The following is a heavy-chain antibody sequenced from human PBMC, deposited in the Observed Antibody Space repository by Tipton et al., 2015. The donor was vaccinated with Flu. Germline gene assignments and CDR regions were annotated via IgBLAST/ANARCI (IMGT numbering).Heavy chain of an antibody. D-gene: IGHD6-19*01. Sequence: QLVQSGAEVRKPGASVKISCKTSGHTFTSYAFHWVRQAPGQSPEWMGWINAGDKYTKYSEKYQDRLTITSDTSASTVYLELSSRASEDSGVFYCARGSGWYGGVGYHFDNWGQGTLVTVSS. CDR2: INAGDKYT. CDR1: GHTFTSYA. CDR3: ARGSGWYGGVGYHFDN. V-gene: IGHV1-3*01. J-gene: IGHJ4*02.